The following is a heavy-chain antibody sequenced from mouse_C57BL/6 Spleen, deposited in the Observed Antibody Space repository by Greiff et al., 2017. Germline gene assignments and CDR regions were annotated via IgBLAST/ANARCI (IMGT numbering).Heavy chain of an antibody. CDR2: IHPSDSET. V-gene: IGHV1-61*01. CDR1: GYTFTSYG. CDR3: AMVKRFFAY. J-gene: IGHJ3*01. Sequence: VQLQQPGAELVRPGSTVNLSCKASGYTFTSYGMDWVKQRPGQGLEWIGNIHPSDSETHYNQKFKDKATLTVDKSSSTAYMQLSSLTSEDSAVYYCAMVKRFFAYWGQGTLVTVSA. D-gene: IGHD2-1*01.